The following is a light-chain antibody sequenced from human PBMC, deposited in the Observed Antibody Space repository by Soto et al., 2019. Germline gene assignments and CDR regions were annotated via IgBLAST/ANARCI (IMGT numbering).Light chain of an antibody. CDR1: SSDIGGYNY. Sequence: QSALTQPASVSGSPGQSTTISCTGTSSDIGGYNYVSWYQQLPGEAPKLIIYDVSDRPSGVSTRFSGAKSGNTASLTISGLQPEHEGDYYCSSFTSRHTDVFGTGTKHTLL. V-gene: IGLV2-14*01. CDR3: SSFTSRHTDV. CDR2: DVS. J-gene: IGLJ1*01.